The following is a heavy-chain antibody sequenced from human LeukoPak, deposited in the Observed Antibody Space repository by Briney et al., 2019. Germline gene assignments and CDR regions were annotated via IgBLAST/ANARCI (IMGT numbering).Heavy chain of an antibody. V-gene: IGHV1-18*01. J-gene: IGHJ4*02. CDR3: ARDAREGDSSGPTGY. CDR2: ISAYNGNT. D-gene: IGHD3-22*01. CDR1: GYTFTSYG. Sequence: GASVKVSCKASGYTFTSYGISWVRQAPGQGLEWMGWISAYNGNTNYAQKLQGRVTMTTDTSTSTAYMELRSLRSDDTAVYYCARDAREGDSSGPTGYWGQGTLVTVSS.